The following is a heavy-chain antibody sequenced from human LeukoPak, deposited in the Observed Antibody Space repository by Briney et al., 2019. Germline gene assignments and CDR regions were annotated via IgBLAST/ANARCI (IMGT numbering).Heavy chain of an antibody. CDR2: IYYSGST. CDR3: ARENDSSGPDAFDI. J-gene: IGHJ3*02. D-gene: IGHD3-22*01. Sequence: ASETLSLTCTVSGGSISSGGYYWSWIRQHPGKGLEWIGYIYYSGSTYYNPSLKSRVTISVDTSKNQFSLKLSSVTAADTAVYYCARENDSSGPDAFDIWGQGTMVTVSS. V-gene: IGHV4-31*03. CDR1: GGSISSGGYY.